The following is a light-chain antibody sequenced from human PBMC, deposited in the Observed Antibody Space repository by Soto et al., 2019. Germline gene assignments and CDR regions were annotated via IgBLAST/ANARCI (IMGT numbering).Light chain of an antibody. V-gene: IGLV2-14*01. CDR1: GRDIGAYDY. CDR3: SSYTTGYFYV. J-gene: IGLJ1*01. CDR2: GVK. Sequence: SALTQPASVCGSPGQSITISCTGSGRDIGAYDYVSWYQQHPGKAPKLLIYGVKNRPSGVSYRFSASKSAFTASLTISGLQAEDEAHYYCSSYTTGYFYVFGPGTKVTVL.